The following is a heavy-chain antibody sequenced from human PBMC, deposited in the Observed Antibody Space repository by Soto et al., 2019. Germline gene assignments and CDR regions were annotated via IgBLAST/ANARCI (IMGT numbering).Heavy chain of an antibody. CDR1: GYIFTNFG. J-gene: IGHJ6*02. V-gene: IGHV1-18*01. D-gene: IGHD6-13*01. Sequence: QVQLKQSGPEVRKPGASVRVSCKASGYIFTNFGISWVRQAPGQGLEWMGWISGYNDNTHYAQKRQGRVSKTTDTSTGTAYMDLRSLRSDDTAIYYCVRDSSSWFYYYYGMDVWGQGTTVTVSS. CDR3: VRDSSSWFYYYYGMDV. CDR2: ISGYNDNT.